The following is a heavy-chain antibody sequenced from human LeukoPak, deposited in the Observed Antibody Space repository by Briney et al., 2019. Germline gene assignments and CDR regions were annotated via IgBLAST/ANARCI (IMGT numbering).Heavy chain of an antibody. CDR1: GFTFNNYD. V-gene: IGHV3-23*01. CDR3: AKKSPDSSVYRGPGNYFDY. D-gene: IGHD3-22*01. Sequence: PGGSLRLSCAASGFTFNNYDMNWVRQAPGKGLEWVSVIRTNSDFTYYADSVKGRFTISRDNSKNTLYLLMNSLRAEDTAVYYCAKKSPDSSVYRGPGNYFDYWGQGTLVTVSS. J-gene: IGHJ4*02. CDR2: IRTNSDFT.